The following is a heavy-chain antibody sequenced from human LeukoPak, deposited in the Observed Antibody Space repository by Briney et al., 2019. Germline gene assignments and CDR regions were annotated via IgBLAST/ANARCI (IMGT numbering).Heavy chain of an antibody. CDR1: GYTFTSYY. CDR2: INPSGGST. D-gene: IGHD3-3*01. J-gene: IGHJ3*02. V-gene: IGHV1-46*01. CDR3: ARGSSAGVLRFLEWFPVTSPVAFDI. Sequence: ASVKVSCKASGYTFTSYYMHWVRQAPGQGLEWMGIINPSGGSTSYAQKFQGRVTMTRDMSTSTVYMELSSLRSEDTAVYYCARGSSAGVLRFLEWFPVTSPVAFDIWGQGTMVTVSS.